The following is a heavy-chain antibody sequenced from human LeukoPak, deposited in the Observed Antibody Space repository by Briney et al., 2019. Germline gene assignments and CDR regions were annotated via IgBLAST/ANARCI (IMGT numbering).Heavy chain of an antibody. CDR3: ARGPTGFLEWLSLD. V-gene: IGHV1-69*01. D-gene: IGHD3-3*01. CDR2: IIPIFGTA. J-gene: IGHJ4*02. Sequence: GSSVTVSFTSSVGTFIIYAISWVRQAPGQGREWMGGIIPIFGTANYAQKFQGRVTITPDESTSTAYMELSSLRSEDTAVYYCARGPTGFLEWLSLDWGQGTLVTVSS. CDR1: VGTFIIYA.